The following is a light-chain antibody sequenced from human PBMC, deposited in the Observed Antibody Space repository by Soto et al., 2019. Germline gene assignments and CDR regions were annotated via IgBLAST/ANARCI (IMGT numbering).Light chain of an antibody. CDR3: QTWGTGIAV. J-gene: IGLJ2*01. Sequence: QLVLTQSPSASASLGASVKLTCTLSSGHSNYAIAWHQQQPEKGPRYLMKLNSDGSHSKGDGIPDRFSGSSSGAERYLTISSLQSEDEADYYCQTWGTGIAVFGGGTKLTVL. CDR2: LNSDGSH. V-gene: IGLV4-69*01. CDR1: SGHSNYA.